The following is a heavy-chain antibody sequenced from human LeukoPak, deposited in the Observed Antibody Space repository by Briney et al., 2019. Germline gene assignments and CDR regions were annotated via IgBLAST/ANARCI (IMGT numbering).Heavy chain of an antibody. CDR2: INHSGST. J-gene: IGHJ4*02. CDR3: ASTVLGYCSGGSCPYFDY. V-gene: IGHV4-34*01. D-gene: IGHD2-15*01. Sequence: PSETLSLTCAVYGGSFSGYYWSWIRQPPGKGLEWIGEINHSGSTNYNPSLKSRVTISVDTSKNQFSLKLSSVTAADTAVYYCASTVLGYCSGGSCPYFDYWGQGTPVTVSS. CDR1: GGSFSGYY.